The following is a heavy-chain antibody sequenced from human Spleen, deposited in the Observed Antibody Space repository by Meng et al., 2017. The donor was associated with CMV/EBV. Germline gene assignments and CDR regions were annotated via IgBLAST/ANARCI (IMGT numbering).Heavy chain of an antibody. CDR2: LYYSAST. CDR1: GSIRISTYY. J-gene: IGHJ5*02. D-gene: IGHD3-10*01. CDR3: ARITRGVGFGP. V-gene: IGHV4-39*01. Sequence: GSIRISTYYWGWIRQPPGKGLPWIGSLYYSASTYANPSLKSRLTISVDTSKTQFSLKRSSVTAADTAVYYCARITRGVGFGPWGQGTLVTVSS.